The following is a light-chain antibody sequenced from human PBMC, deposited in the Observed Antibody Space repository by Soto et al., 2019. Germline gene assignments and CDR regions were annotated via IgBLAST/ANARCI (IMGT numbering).Light chain of an antibody. J-gene: IGKJ1*01. CDR2: GAS. CDR3: QQYHTSPWT. Sequence: EIVLTQSPCTLSLSPGERATLSCRASQSVSSSYLAWYQQKPGQAPRLLIYGASNRAPGIRDRFSASGSGTDFSLTISRLEPADFAVYFCQQYHTSPWTFGQGTKVDNK. V-gene: IGKV3-20*01. CDR1: QSVSSSY.